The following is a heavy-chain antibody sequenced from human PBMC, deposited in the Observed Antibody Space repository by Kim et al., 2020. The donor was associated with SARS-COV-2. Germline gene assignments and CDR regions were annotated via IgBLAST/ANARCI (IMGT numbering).Heavy chain of an antibody. CDR3: ARGNSGGATDY. D-gene: IGHD1-26*01. V-gene: IGHV4-34*01. Sequence: TNYNPSLKSRVTISVDTSKNQFSLKLSSVTAADTAVYYCARGNSGGATDYWGQGTLVTVSS. CDR2: T. J-gene: IGHJ4*02.